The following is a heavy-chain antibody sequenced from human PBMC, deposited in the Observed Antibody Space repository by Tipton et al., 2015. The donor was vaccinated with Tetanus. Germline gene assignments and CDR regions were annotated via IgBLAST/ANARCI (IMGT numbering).Heavy chain of an antibody. J-gene: IGHJ6*03. CDR1: GYTFTSYD. Sequence: QSGAEVKKPGASVKVSCKASGYTFTSYDINWVRQATGQGLEWMGWMNPNSGNTGYAQKFQGRVTMTRNTSISTAYMELSSLRSEDTAVYYCARKPGRAEYYYYYYMDVWGKGTTVTVSS. D-gene: IGHD1-1*01. CDR2: MNPNSGNT. CDR3: ARKPGRAEYYYYYYMDV. V-gene: IGHV1-8*01.